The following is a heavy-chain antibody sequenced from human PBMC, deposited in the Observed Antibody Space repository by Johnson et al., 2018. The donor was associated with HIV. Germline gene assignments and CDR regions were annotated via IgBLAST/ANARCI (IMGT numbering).Heavy chain of an antibody. CDR2: ISKDGDNE. V-gene: IGHV3-30*03. J-gene: IGHJ3*02. Sequence: QVQLVESGGGVVQPGKSLTLSCVASGLSFSNFGIHWVRQAPGKGLESVAVISKDGDNEYYADSVKGRFTVSRDSSKNTVYLQMNSLRAEDTAVYYCARGSGHHPGAFDIWGQGTMVTVSS. CDR3: ARGSGHHPGAFDI. D-gene: IGHD6-19*01. CDR1: GLSFSNFG.